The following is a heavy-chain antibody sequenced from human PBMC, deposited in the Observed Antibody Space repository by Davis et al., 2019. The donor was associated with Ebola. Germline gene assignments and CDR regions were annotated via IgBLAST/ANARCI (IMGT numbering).Heavy chain of an antibody. V-gene: IGHV4-39*07. CDR3: ARAGYCTGGVCTLLQEHL. D-gene: IGHD2-8*02. CDR2: IYYSGST. Sequence: SETLSLTCTVSGGSISSSSYYWGWMRQPPGNGLEWIGSIYYSGSTYYNPSLKSRVTISVDTSKNQFSLKLSSVTAADTAVYYCARAGYCTGGVCTLLQEHLWG. CDR1: GGSISSSSYY. J-gene: IGHJ6*01.